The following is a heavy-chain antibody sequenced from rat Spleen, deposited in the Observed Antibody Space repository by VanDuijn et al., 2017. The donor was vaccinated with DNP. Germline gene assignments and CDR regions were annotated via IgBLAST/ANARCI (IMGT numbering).Heavy chain of an antibody. V-gene: IGHV5S10*01. CDR2: ISYDGSRT. CDR1: GFTFSDYN. Sequence: EVQLVESGGDLVQSGRSLKVSCAASGFTFSDYNMAWVRQAPKKGLEWVASISYDGSRTYYRDSVKGRFTISRDNAKSTLYLQMDSLRSEDTATYYCAIQHSANYYDAPYAMDAWGQGTSVTVSS. CDR3: AIQHSANYYDAPYAMDA. J-gene: IGHJ4*01. D-gene: IGHD1-12*01.